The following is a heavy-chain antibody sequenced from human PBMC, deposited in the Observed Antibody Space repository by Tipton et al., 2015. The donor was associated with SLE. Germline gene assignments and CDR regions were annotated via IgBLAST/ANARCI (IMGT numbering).Heavy chain of an antibody. CDR1: DGSLRGYY. V-gene: IGHV4-34*01. CDR2: ISHDGGA. D-gene: IGHD6-13*01. J-gene: IGHJ6*02. CDR3: ARDGGQRVISGTYDFYYYGLDV. Sequence: TLSLTCTVFDGSLRGYYWAWLRQSPGKGLGWIGEISHDGGANYNPSLESRGTISLETSKNQFSLKLTSVTAADTAVYYCARDGGQRVISGTYDFYYYGLDVWGQGTTVTVSS.